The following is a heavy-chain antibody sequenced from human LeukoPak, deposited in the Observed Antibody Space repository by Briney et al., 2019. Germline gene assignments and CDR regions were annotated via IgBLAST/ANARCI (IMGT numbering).Heavy chain of an antibody. J-gene: IGHJ6*03. CDR3: ARHKDYYYSYMDV. V-gene: IGHV4-59*08. Sequence: SETLSLTCAVYGGSFSGYYWSWIRQPPGKGLEWIGRIYTSGSTNYNPSLKSRVTISVDTSKNQFSLKLSSVTAADTAVYYCARHKDYYYSYMDVWGKGTTVTISS. CDR2: IYTSGST. CDR1: GGSFSGYY.